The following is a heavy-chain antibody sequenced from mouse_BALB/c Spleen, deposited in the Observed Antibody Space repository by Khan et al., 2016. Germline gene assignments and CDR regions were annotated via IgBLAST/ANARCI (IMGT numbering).Heavy chain of an antibody. J-gene: IGHJ3*01. CDR2: IRYSGST. Sequence: EVQLQESGPGLVKPSPSLSLTCTVTGYSITSDYAWNWIQQFPGNKLEWMGYIRYSGSTSYNPSLKSRISITPDTSTNQTYLRLNSVTTEDTAAYYCEEGRGWFTYWGQGTMLTVSA. CDR3: EEGRGWFTY. D-gene: IGHD3-3*01. V-gene: IGHV3-2*02. CDR1: GYSITSDYA.